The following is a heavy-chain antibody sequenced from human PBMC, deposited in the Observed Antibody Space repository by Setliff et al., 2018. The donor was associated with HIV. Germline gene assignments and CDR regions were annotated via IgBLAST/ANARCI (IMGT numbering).Heavy chain of an antibody. CDR1: GGSISSGGYY. Sequence: SETLSLTCTVSGGSISSGGYYWSWIRQHPGKGLEWIGYIYYSGSTYYNPSLKSRVTISVDTSKNQFSLKLSSVTAADTAVYYCARYKKRGDYYYYYDYMDVWGKGTTVTVSS. J-gene: IGHJ6*03. CDR3: ARYKKRGDYYYYYDYMDV. CDR2: IYYSGST. V-gene: IGHV4-31*03. D-gene: IGHD3-16*01.